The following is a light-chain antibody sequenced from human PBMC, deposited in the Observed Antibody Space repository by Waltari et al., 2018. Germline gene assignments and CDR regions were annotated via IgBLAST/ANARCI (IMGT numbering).Light chain of an antibody. J-gene: IGKJ1*01. Sequence: EIVLTQSPGTLSLSPGESATLSCRARQSFTRYLAWYQHKPGQAPRLLIYDASTRAAGIADRFAGSGFGTDFTLTISRLEPEDSAVYYCQHYVRLPVTFGQGTKVEIK. CDR3: QHYVRLPVT. CDR1: QSFTRY. V-gene: IGKV3-20*01. CDR2: DAS.